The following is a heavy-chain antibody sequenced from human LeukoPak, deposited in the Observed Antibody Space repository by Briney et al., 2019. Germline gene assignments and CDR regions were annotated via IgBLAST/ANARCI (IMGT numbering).Heavy chain of an antibody. Sequence: GASVKVSCKASGGTFSSYAISWVRQAPGKGLEWMGGFDPEDGETIYAQKFQGRVTVTEDTSTDTAYMELSSLRSEGTAVYYCATGDPYYYDRSGYYLPFDYWGQGTLVTVSS. CDR3: ATGDPYYYDRSGYYLPFDY. J-gene: IGHJ4*02. CDR1: GGTFSSYA. V-gene: IGHV1-24*01. D-gene: IGHD3-22*01. CDR2: FDPEDGET.